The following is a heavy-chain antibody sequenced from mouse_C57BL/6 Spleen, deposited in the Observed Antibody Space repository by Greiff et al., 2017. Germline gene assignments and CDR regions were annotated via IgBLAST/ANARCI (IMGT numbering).Heavy chain of an antibody. Sequence: QVQLKESGAELVKPGASVKISCKASGYAFSSYWMNWVKQRPGKGLEWIGQIYPGDGDTNYNGKFKGKATLTADKSSSTAYMQLSSLTSEDSAVYFCARRDDYSFAYWGQGTLVTVSA. D-gene: IGHD2-4*01. CDR1: GYAFSSYW. CDR3: ARRDDYSFAY. J-gene: IGHJ3*01. V-gene: IGHV1-80*01. CDR2: IYPGDGDT.